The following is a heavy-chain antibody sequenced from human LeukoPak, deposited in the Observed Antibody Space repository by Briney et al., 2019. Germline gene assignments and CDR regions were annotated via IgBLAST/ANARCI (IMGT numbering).Heavy chain of an antibody. CDR1: GYSFTGYY. D-gene: IGHD4-17*01. J-gene: IGHJ4*02. CDR2: INPNSGGT. Sequence: GPVKVSFKASGYSFTGYYMHWVRPAPGQGLEWMGWINPNSGGTNYSQKFPGRVTMTRDTSISTAYMELRRLRSDDTAVYYCARNYGELDYWGQGTLVTVSS. CDR3: ARNYGELDY. V-gene: IGHV1-2*02.